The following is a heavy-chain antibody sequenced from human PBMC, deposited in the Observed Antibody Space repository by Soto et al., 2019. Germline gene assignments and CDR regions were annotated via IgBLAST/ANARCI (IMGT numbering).Heavy chain of an antibody. CDR1: GDSVSSNSW. J-gene: IGHJ6*02. CDR2: IHHSGST. Sequence: QVQLQESGPRLVKPSGTLSLTCTVSGDSVSSNSWWSWVRQPPGKGLEWIGEIHHSGSTNYNSSLTSRVSISIDKSKNQFSLNLYSVTAADAAVFYCARAPRGYGMDVCGQGTTVSVSS. V-gene: IGHV4-4*02. CDR3: ARAPRGYGMDV.